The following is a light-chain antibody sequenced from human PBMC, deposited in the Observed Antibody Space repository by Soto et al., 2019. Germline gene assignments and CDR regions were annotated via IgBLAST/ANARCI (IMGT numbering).Light chain of an antibody. CDR3: QQYGSSPALT. CDR1: QSITNND. Sequence: EIMLTQSPGTLSLSPGERATLSCRASQSITNNDLAWYQQKPSQTPRLLIYGASSRATGISGRFSGSGSGRGFSLTISRLEPEDFGVYCCQQYGSSPALTFGGGTKVEIK. CDR2: GAS. J-gene: IGKJ4*01. V-gene: IGKV3-20*01.